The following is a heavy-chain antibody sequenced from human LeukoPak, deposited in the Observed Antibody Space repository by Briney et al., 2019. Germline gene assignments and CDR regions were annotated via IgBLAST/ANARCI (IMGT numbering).Heavy chain of an antibody. V-gene: IGHV3-21*01. CDR1: GFTFSSYS. CDR3: AQGLYGAAY. D-gene: IGHD4-17*01. Sequence: GGSLRLSCTASGFTFSSYSMNWVRQAPGKGLEWVSSISSSSSYIYYADSMKGRFTISRDNARNSLYLQMNSLRAEDTALYYCAQGLYGAAYWGQGTLVTVSS. J-gene: IGHJ4*02. CDR2: ISSSSSYI.